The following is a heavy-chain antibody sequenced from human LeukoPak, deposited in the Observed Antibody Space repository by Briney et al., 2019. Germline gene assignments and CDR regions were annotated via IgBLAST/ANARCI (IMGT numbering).Heavy chain of an antibody. CDR2: IKQDGSEK. V-gene: IGHV3-7*05. D-gene: IGHD2/OR15-2a*01. Sequence: GGSLRLSCAASGFTFRSYWMTWVRQAPGKGLEWVANIKQDGSEKYYVDSAKGRFTISRDNAEDSLFLQMNSLGAEDTAVYYCASQYSGLFDYWGQGTLVTVSS. J-gene: IGHJ4*02. CDR1: GFTFRSYW. CDR3: ASQYSGLFDY.